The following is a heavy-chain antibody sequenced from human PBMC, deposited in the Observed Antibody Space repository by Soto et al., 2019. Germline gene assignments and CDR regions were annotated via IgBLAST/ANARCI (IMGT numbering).Heavy chain of an antibody. CDR1: GGSINSRSYY. CDR2: IYYSGST. CDR3: ARDLWGYCGTDCYPLDV. D-gene: IGHD2-21*02. J-gene: IGHJ6*02. Sequence: SETLSLTCTVSGGSINSRSYYWGWIRQPPGKGLEWIGSIYYSGSTYYNPSLKSRVTISVDTSKNQVSLKLSSVTAADTAVYYCARDLWGYCGTDCYPLDVWGQGTTVTVSS. V-gene: IGHV4-39*02.